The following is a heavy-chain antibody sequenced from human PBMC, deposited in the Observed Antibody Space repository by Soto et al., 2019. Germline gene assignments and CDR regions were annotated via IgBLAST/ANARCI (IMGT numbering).Heavy chain of an antibody. CDR2: ISYDGSNK. V-gene: IGHV3-30-3*01. J-gene: IGHJ4*02. Sequence: QVQLVESGGGVVQPGRSLRLSCAASGFTFSSYAMHWVRQAPGKGLEWVAVISYDGSNKYYADSVKGRFTISRDNSKNTLYLQMTSLRAEDTAVYYCAREWELLTFDYWGQGTLVTVSS. CDR3: AREWELLTFDY. CDR1: GFTFSSYA. D-gene: IGHD1-26*01.